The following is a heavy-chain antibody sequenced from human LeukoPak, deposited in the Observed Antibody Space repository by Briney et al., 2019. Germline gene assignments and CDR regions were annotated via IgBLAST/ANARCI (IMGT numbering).Heavy chain of an antibody. V-gene: IGHV1-18*01. CDR2: ISAYNGNT. D-gene: IGHD5-18*01. CDR3: ARDSLSVDTAMVRWFDP. CDR1: GYTFTSYG. J-gene: IGHJ5*02. Sequence: ASVKVSCKAPGYTFTSYGISWVRQAPGQGLEWMGWISAYNGNTNYAQKLQGRVTMTTDTSTSTAYMELRSLRSDDTAVYYCARDSLSVDTAMVRWFDPWGQGTLVTVSS.